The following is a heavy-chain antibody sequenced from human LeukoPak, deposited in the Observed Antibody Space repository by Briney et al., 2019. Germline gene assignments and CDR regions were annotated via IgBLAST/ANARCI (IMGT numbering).Heavy chain of an antibody. D-gene: IGHD3-10*01. CDR2: ISYDGSKE. Sequence: GGSLRLSCAASGFTFNNYPMHWVREAPGKGLEWVAVISYDGSKEYYADSVKGRFTISRDNSKNSLYLQMNSLRSEDTALYYCAKDRQGFGFGGGNYFDYWGQGTLVTVSS. J-gene: IGHJ4*02. CDR1: GFTFNNYP. CDR3: AKDRQGFGFGGGNYFDY. V-gene: IGHV3-30*04.